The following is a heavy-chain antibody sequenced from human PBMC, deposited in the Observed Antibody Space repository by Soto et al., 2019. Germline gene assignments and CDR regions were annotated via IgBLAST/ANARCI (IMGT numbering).Heavy chain of an antibody. D-gene: IGHD3-22*01. CDR2: INPSGGST. Sequence: ASVNVSCKPSGHTFTSYYMHWVRHAPGQGLEWMGIINPSGGSTSYAQKFQGGVTMTRDTSTSTVYMELSSLRSEDTAVYYCARGPRYYYDSSGYWTFDYWGQGTLVTVSS. V-gene: IGHV1-46*01. CDR1: GHTFTSYY. CDR3: ARGPRYYYDSSGYWTFDY. J-gene: IGHJ4*02.